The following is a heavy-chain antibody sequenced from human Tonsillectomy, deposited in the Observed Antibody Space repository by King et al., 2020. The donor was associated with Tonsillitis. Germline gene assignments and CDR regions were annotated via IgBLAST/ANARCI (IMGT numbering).Heavy chain of an antibody. CDR3: ARGDYLYAALDV. J-gene: IGHJ6*02. D-gene: IGHD2-8*01. CDR2: IRSGGVT. CDR1: GFVVSYSY. Sequence: VQLVESGGDLIQPGGSLRLSCAASGFVVSYSYITWVRQAPGKGLEWVSLIRSGGVTHFADSVKGRFTISRDHSKNTLFLQMTSLGVEDTAVYYCARGDYLYAALDVWGAGTTVTVSS. V-gene: IGHV3-53*01.